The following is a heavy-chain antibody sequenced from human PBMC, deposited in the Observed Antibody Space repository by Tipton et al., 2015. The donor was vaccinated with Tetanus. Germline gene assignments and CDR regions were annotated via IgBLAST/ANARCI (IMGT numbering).Heavy chain of an antibody. CDR2: INHSGST. V-gene: IGHV4-34*01. D-gene: IGHD3-22*01. CDR1: GGSFSGYY. CDR3: ARGREYDSSGADFDY. J-gene: IGHJ4*02. Sequence: TLSLTCAVYGGSFSGYYWSWIRQPPGKGLEWIGEINHSGSTNYNPSLKSRVTISVDTSKNQFSQKLSSVTAADTAVYYCARGREYDSSGADFDYWGQGTLVTVSS.